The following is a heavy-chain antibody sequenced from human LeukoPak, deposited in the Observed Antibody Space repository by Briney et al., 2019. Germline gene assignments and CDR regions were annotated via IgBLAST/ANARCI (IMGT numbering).Heavy chain of an antibody. Sequence: PSETLSLTCTVSGGSISSGSYYWSWIRQPAGKGLEWIGRIYTSGSTNYNPSLKSRVTISVDTSKNQFSLKLSSVTAADTAVYYCAGDYYGSGSYYSEDRYWGQGTLVTVSS. CDR1: GGSISSGSYY. CDR3: AGDYYGSGSYYSEDRY. CDR2: IYTSGST. V-gene: IGHV4-61*02. D-gene: IGHD3-10*01. J-gene: IGHJ4*02.